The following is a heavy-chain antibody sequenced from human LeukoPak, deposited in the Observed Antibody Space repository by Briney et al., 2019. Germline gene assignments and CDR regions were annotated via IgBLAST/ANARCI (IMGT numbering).Heavy chain of an antibody. D-gene: IGHD3-10*02. J-gene: IGHJ6*04. V-gene: IGHV3-7*01. CDR1: GFTVNRAY. CDR3: AELGITMIGGV. CDR2: LKQDGSEN. Sequence: GGSLRLSCAASGFTVNRAYMSWVRQAPGKGLEWVANLKQDGSENYSVDSVKGRFTISRDNAKNSLYLQMNSLRAEDTAVYYCAELGITMIGGVWGKGTTVTISS.